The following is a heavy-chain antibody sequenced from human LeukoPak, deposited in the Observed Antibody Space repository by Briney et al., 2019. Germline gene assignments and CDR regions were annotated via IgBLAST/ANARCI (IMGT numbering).Heavy chain of an antibody. J-gene: IGHJ6*02. D-gene: IGHD3-9*01. Sequence: GGSLRLSCAASGFTFSSYAMSWVRQAPGKGLEWVSAISGSGGSTYYADSVKGRFTISRDNSKNTLYLQMNSLRAEDTAVYYCAKGITILGGYGMDVWGQGTTVTVSS. CDR3: AKGITILGGYGMDV. CDR1: GFTFSSYA. V-gene: IGHV3-23*01. CDR2: ISGSGGST.